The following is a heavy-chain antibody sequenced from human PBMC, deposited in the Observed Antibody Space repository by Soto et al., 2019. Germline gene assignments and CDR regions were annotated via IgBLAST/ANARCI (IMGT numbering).Heavy chain of an antibody. J-gene: IGHJ4*01. CDR3: ARDAGYCSETSVNHCLDY. CDR2: IKGDASEK. V-gene: IGHV3-7*01. D-gene: IGHD2-15*01. CDR1: GFNFGIYW. Sequence: PGGSLRLSCAASGFNFGIYWMSWVRQAPGKGLECVATIKGDASEKKYVGSVKGRFTTSRDNAKTSLFLQMDSLRAEDTAVYYCARDAGYCSETSVNHCLDYWGHGTLVTVST.